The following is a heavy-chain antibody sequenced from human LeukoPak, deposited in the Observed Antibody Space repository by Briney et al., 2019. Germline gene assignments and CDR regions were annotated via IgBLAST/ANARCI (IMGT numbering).Heavy chain of an antibody. CDR2: INPNSGGT. CDR1: GYIFTGYY. J-gene: IGHJ4*02. V-gene: IGHV1-2*02. CDR3: ARGGLGYYYDSSGYLNFDY. D-gene: IGHD3-22*01. Sequence: ASVKVSCKASGYIFTGYYMHWVRQAPGQGLEWMGWINPNSGGTNYAQKFQGRVTMTRDTSISTAYMELSRLRSDDTAVYYCARGGLGYYYDSSGYLNFDYWGQGTLVTVSS.